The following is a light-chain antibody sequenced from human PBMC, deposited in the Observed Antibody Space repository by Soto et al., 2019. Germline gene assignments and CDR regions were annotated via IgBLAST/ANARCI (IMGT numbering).Light chain of an antibody. CDR1: QSVSNY. J-gene: IGKJ4*01. CDR2: DAS. Sequence: EIVLTQSPATLSLSPGESATLSCRASQSVSNYLAWYQQKPGQAPRLLIYDASNRATGIPVRFSGSGSGTDFTLTISSLEPEDFAVYYCQQRSSWPPTPTFGGGTKVEI. CDR3: QQRSSWPPTPT. V-gene: IGKV3-11*01.